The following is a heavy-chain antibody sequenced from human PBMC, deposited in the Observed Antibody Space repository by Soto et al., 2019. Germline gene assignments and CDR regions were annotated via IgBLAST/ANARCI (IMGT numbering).Heavy chain of an antibody. CDR1: GFTFSSYA. D-gene: IGHD6-19*01. V-gene: IGHV3-23*01. J-gene: IGHJ6*02. CDR3: AKVHSSGWRGNYYYGMDV. Sequence: GGSLRLSCAASGFTFSSYAMSWVRQAPGKGLEWVSAISGSGGSTYYADSVKGRFTISRDNSKNTLYLQMNSLRAEDTAVYYCAKVHSSGWRGNYYYGMDVWGQGTTVTVSS. CDR2: ISGSGGST.